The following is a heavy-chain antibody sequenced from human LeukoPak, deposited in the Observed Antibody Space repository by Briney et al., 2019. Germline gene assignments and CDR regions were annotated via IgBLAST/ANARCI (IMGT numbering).Heavy chain of an antibody. CDR1: GYTFTSYG. Sequence: ASVKVSCMASGYTFTSYGIGCVRQAPGQGLEWMGWISVYSGNTNHAQKLQGRVTMTTDTSTSTPYMELRSLRSDDTAVYYCALVTDCSIGTCYLGWFDSWGQGTLVTVSS. CDR3: ALVTDCSIGTCYLGWFDS. D-gene: IGHD2-15*01. J-gene: IGHJ5*01. CDR2: ISVYSGNT. V-gene: IGHV1-18*01.